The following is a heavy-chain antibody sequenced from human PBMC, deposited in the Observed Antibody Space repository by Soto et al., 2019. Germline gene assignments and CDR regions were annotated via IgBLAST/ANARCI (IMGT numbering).Heavy chain of an antibody. J-gene: IGHJ6*02. CDR3: ARGKKEQLGYYYGMDV. CDR2: TYYRSKWYN. Sequence: SQTLSLTCAISGDSVSSNSAAWNWIRQSPSRGLEWLGRTYYRSKWYNDYAVSVKSRITINPDTSKSQFSLQLNSVTPEDTAVYYCARGKKEQLGYYYGMDVWGQGTTVTVSS. V-gene: IGHV6-1*01. CDR1: GDSVSSNSAA. D-gene: IGHD6-13*01.